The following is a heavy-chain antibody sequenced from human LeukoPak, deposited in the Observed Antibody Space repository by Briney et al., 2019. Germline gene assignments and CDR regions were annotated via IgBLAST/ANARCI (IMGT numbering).Heavy chain of an antibody. D-gene: IGHD3-3*02. CDR1: GYTFTSYW. V-gene: IGHV5-51*01. Sequence: GESLKISCKASGYTFTSYWIAWVRPMPRKGLGWMGIIYPGDSDTRYTPSFQGQVTISAATSISTAYLQWNSLEASDTAMYYCARQAHFWSVSDYYYYMDVWGKGTTVTVSS. J-gene: IGHJ6*03. CDR2: IYPGDSDT. CDR3: ARQAHFWSVSDYYYYMDV.